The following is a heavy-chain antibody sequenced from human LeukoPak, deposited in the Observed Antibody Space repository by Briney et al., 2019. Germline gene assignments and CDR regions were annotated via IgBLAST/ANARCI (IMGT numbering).Heavy chain of an antibody. V-gene: IGHV3-30-3*01. Sequence: GRSLRLSCAASGFTFSSYAMHWVRQAPGKGLEWVAVISYDGSNKYYADSVKGRFTISRDNSKNTLYLQMNSLRAEDTAVYYCAKDTITRKSFDYWGQGTLVTVSS. D-gene: IGHD1-20*01. J-gene: IGHJ4*02. CDR2: ISYDGSNK. CDR3: AKDTITRKSFDY. CDR1: GFTFSSYA.